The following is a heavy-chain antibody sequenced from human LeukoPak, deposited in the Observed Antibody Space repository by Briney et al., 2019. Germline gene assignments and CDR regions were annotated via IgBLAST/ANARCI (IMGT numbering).Heavy chain of an antibody. Sequence: PGGSLRLSCAASGFTFSSYGMHWVRQAPGKGLEWVAVISYDGSNKYYADSVKGRFTISRDNSKNTLCLQMNSLRAEDTAVYYCAKDPTPDYGDYAPIDYWGQGTLVTVSS. CDR2: ISYDGSNK. D-gene: IGHD4-17*01. CDR3: AKDPTPDYGDYAPIDY. V-gene: IGHV3-30*18. CDR1: GFTFSSYG. J-gene: IGHJ4*02.